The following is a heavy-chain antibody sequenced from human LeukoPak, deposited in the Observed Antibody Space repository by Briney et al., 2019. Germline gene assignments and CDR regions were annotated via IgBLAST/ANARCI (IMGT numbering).Heavy chain of an antibody. D-gene: IGHD3-22*01. CDR3: ARCPSYYYDSSGYPPYWFDP. V-gene: IGHV4-4*07. CDR1: GGSISSYY. Sequence: SETLSLTCTVSGGSISSYYWSWIRQPAGKGLEWIGSIFHSGSTYYNPSLKSRVTISVDTSKNQFSLKLSSVTAADTAVYYCARCPSYYYDSSGYPPYWFDPWGQGTLVTVSS. CDR2: IFHSGST. J-gene: IGHJ5*02.